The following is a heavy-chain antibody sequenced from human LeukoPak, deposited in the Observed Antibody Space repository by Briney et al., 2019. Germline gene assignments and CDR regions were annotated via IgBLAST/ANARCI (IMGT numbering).Heavy chain of an antibody. CDR2: VYDSGSA. J-gene: IGHJ4*02. CDR1: GGSITNFRDF. CDR3: AIDKNWNYGLDY. Sequence: SETLSLTCTVSGGSITNFRDFWGWVRQPPGKGLEWIGHVYDSGSAYYNPSLKSRATILVDMSKNQFSLKLTAVTATDTAVYYCAIDKNWNYGLDYWGQGTLVTVSS. D-gene: IGHD1-7*01. V-gene: IGHV4-39*02.